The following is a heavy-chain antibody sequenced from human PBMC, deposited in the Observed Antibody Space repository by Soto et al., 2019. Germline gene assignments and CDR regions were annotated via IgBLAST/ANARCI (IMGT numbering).Heavy chain of an antibody. CDR2: IYHSGST. Sequence: SETLSLTCAVSGGSISSGGYSWSWVRQPPGKGLEWIGYIYHSGSTYYNPSLKSRVTISVDRSKNQFSLKLSSVTAADTAVYYCARVAYCGGDCYRGFDNWGQGTLVTVSS. V-gene: IGHV4-30-2*01. CDR1: GGSISSGGYS. J-gene: IGHJ5*02. CDR3: ARVAYCGGDCYRGFDN. D-gene: IGHD2-21*02.